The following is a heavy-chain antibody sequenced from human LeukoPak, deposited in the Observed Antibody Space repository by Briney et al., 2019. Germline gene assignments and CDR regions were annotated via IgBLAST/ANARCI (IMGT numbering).Heavy chain of an antibody. Sequence: PSETLSLTCTVSGGSISSYYWSWIRQPPGKGLEWIGYIYYSGSTNYNPSLKSRVTISVDTSKNQFSLKLSSVTAADTAVYYCARHYAAAGTRGYFDYWGQGTLVTVSS. J-gene: IGHJ4*02. V-gene: IGHV4-59*08. CDR1: GGSISSYY. D-gene: IGHD6-13*01. CDR3: ARHYAAAGTRGYFDY. CDR2: IYYSGST.